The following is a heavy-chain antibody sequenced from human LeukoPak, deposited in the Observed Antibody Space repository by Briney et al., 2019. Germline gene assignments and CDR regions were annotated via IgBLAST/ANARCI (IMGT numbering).Heavy chain of an antibody. J-gene: IGHJ4*02. CDR2: IYYSGNT. Sequence: PSETLSLTCTVSGGSISSYYWSWIRQPPGKGLEWIGYIYYSGNTNYNPSLKSRVTISVDTSKNQFSLRLSSVTAADTAVYYCARHSYAGSQYYFDYWGQGTLVTVSS. CDR3: ARHSYAGSQYYFDY. D-gene: IGHD2-8*01. V-gene: IGHV4-59*08. CDR1: GGSISSYY.